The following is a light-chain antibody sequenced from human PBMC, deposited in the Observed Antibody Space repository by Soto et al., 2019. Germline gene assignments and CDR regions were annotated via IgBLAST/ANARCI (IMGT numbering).Light chain of an antibody. Sequence: AFQLTPSPSSLSASVGDRFTITCRASQDIRGALAWYQQKPGKAPKLLIYDVSSLQSGVTSRFSGSSSGTDFTLTISGLQPEAFATYYCQQFNSYPIIFGQGTRLDSK. J-gene: IGKJ5*01. CDR1: QDIRGA. CDR2: DVS. CDR3: QQFNSYPII. V-gene: IGKV1-13*02.